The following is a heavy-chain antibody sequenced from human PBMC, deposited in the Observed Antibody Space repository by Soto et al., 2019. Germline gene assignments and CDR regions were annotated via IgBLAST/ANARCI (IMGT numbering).Heavy chain of an antibody. V-gene: IGHV3-74*01. D-gene: IGHD2-15*01. Sequence: EVQLVESGGGLVQPGGSLRLSCAASGFTFSRYWMHWVRQAPGKGLVWVSRISADGITTGYADSVKGRFTISRDNGKNTLERQVSSLRGDDTAVYYCARGVVASTPYGMDVWGQGTTVTVSS. CDR1: GFTFSRYW. CDR3: ARGVVASTPYGMDV. CDR2: ISADGITT. J-gene: IGHJ6*02.